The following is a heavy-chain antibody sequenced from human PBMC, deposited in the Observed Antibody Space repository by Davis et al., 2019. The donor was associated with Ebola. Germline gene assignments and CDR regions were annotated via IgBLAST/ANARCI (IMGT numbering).Heavy chain of an antibody. CDR1: GFTFADYA. Sequence: PGGSLRLSCAASGFTFADYAMHWVRQAPGKGLEWVSGISWNSIRIAYADSVTGRFTVSRDNAKDSLYLQMDSLQPEDTALYYCAKDSSGSGWSSAWGQGTMVIVSS. D-gene: IGHD6-19*01. CDR3: AKDSSGSGWSSA. V-gene: IGHV3-9*01. J-gene: IGHJ3*01. CDR2: ISWNSIRI.